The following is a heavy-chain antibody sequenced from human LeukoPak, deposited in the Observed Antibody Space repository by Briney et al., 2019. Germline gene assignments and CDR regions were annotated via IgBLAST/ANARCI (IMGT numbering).Heavy chain of an antibody. CDR3: ARPSSSGWFDP. CDR2: ISSSSNTI. Sequence: GGSLRLSCAASGFTFSSYSMNWVRQAPGKGLEWVSYISSSSNTIYYADSVKGRFTMSRDNAKNSLYLQMNSLRAEDTAVYYCARPSSSGWFDPWGQGTLVTVSS. D-gene: IGHD6-6*01. V-gene: IGHV3-48*04. J-gene: IGHJ5*02. CDR1: GFTFSSYS.